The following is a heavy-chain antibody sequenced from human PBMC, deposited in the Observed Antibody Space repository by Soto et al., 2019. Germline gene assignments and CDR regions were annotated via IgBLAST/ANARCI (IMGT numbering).Heavy chain of an antibody. CDR2: IFHSGRT. V-gene: IGHV4-4*02. J-gene: IGHJ4*02. CDR3: ARANLRSGWTFDH. Sequence: SETLSLTCSVCGASIISNDWWIWIRQTPGKGLEWIGEIFHSGRTNYSPSFKSRVTISVDTSRSQFSLEMASVTAADTAVYYCARANLRSGWTFDHWGQGSPVTVSS. D-gene: IGHD6-19*01. CDR1: GASIISNDW.